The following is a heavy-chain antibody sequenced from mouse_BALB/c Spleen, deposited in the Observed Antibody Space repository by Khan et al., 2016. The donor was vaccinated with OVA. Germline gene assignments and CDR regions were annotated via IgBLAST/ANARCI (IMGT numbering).Heavy chain of an antibody. CDR3: AGHGSSSWFAY. CDR2: IDPFNGGT. CDR1: GYSFTSYY. Sequence: VQLQQSGPELMKPGASVKISCKASGYSFTSYYIHWVKQSHGKSLEWIGYIDPFNGGTTYNQKFKGKATLTVDKSSSTVYMHLSSLTSEDSAVYYCAGHGSSSWFAYWGQGTLVTVSA. V-gene: IGHV1S135*01. J-gene: IGHJ3*01. D-gene: IGHD1-1*01.